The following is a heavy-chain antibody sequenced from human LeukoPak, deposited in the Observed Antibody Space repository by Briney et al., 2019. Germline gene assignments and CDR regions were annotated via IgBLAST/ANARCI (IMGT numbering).Heavy chain of an antibody. CDR2: ISSGSSYI. Sequence: GGSLRLSCAASGFTFSSYSMNWVRQAPGKGLEWVSSISSGSSYIYYADSVKGRFTVSRDNSKNTLYLQINSLRGEDTAVYYCAKGKYSSGGVPDYWGQGTLVTVSS. D-gene: IGHD6-19*01. CDR1: GFTFSSYS. CDR3: AKGKYSSGGVPDY. J-gene: IGHJ4*02. V-gene: IGHV3-21*04.